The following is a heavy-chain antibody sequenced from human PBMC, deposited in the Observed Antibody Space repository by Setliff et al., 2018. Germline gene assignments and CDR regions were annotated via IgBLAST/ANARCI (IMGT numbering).Heavy chain of an antibody. CDR2: IYFGGNT. D-gene: IGHD1-26*01. J-gene: IGHJ3*02. CDR3: ARDASASDGRNAFDI. CDR1: GASISSDGYF. V-gene: IGHV4-39*07. Sequence: SETLSLTCIVSGASISSDGYFWGWVRQPPGKGLEWIGNIYFGGNTYFNPSFKSRVTMSIDTSNSQFSLKLSSVTAADTAIYYCARDASASDGRNAFDIWGQGTMVTVSS.